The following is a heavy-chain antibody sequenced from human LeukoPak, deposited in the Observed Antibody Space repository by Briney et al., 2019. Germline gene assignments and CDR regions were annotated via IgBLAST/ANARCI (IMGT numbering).Heavy chain of an antibody. CDR1: GGTFSSYA. J-gene: IGHJ6*02. D-gene: IGHD2-2*03. CDR3: ARDKPGRPASLDPYYGMDV. Sequence: GASVKVSCKASGGTFSSYAISWVRQAPGQGLEWMGGIIPIFGTANYAQKFQGRVTITADESTSTAYMELSSLRSEDTAVYYCARDKPGRPASLDPYYGMDVWGRGTTVTVSS. V-gene: IGHV1-69*13. CDR2: IIPIFGTA.